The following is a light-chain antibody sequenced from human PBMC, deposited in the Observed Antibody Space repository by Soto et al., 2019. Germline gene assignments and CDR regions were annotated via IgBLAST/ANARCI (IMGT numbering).Light chain of an antibody. Sequence: QTVVTQDPSFSVSPGGTVTLTCGLTSGSVSTSHKPAWYQQTPGQSPRTLIYSTNTRSSGVPDRFSGSILGNKAALTITGAQAEDESDYYCALYLGSVIWVFGGGTKLTVL. CDR1: SGSVSTSHK. J-gene: IGLJ3*02. CDR3: ALYLGSVIWV. V-gene: IGLV8-61*01. CDR2: STN.